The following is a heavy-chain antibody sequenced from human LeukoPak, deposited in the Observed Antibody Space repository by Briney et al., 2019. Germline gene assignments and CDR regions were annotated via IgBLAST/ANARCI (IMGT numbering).Heavy chain of an antibody. CDR1: GYTFTGYY. Sequence: ASVKVSCKASGYTFTGYYMHWVRQAPGQGLEWMGWINPNSGGTNYAQKFQGRVTMTRDTSISTAYMELSSLTSDDTAVYYCARDLDSSWTGYFQPWGQGTLVTVSS. D-gene: IGHD6-13*01. V-gene: IGHV1-2*02. CDR3: ARDLDSSWTGYFQP. J-gene: IGHJ1*01. CDR2: INPNSGGT.